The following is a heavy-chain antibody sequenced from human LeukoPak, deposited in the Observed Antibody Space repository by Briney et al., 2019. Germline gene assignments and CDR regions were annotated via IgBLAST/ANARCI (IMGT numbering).Heavy chain of an antibody. Sequence: ASVKVSCKASGYTFTGYYMHWVRQAPGQGLEWMGWINPNSGGTNYAQKFQGRVTMTRDTSISTAYMELSRLRSDDTAVYYCARDTRQWLVGDYYYYYMDVWGKGTTVTISS. CDR1: GYTFTGYY. J-gene: IGHJ6*03. CDR3: ARDTRQWLVGDYYYYYMDV. D-gene: IGHD6-19*01. V-gene: IGHV1-2*02. CDR2: INPNSGGT.